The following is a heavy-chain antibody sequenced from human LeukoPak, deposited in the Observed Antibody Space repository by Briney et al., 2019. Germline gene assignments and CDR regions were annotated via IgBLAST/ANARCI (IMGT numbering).Heavy chain of an antibody. Sequence: QPVGSLRLSRAASGFAFNNYAIHCVRQAPGKGLEWVAVISYDGSNRYYPDSVKGRFTISRDNSKNTLYLQMNSLRPEDTAVYYCAKGVVPAAMFAFDIWGQGTMVTVSS. D-gene: IGHD2-2*01. CDR1: GFAFNNYA. J-gene: IGHJ3*02. V-gene: IGHV3-30*18. CDR3: AKGVVPAAMFAFDI. CDR2: ISYDGSNR.